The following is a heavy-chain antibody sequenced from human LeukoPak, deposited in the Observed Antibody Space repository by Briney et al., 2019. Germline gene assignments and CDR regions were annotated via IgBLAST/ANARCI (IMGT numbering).Heavy chain of an antibody. CDR2: INPNSGGT. CDR1: GYTFTGYY. J-gene: IGHJ5*02. D-gene: IGHD6-13*01. V-gene: IGHV1-2*02. Sequence: ASVKVSCQASGYTFTGYYMHWVRQAPGQGLEWMGWINPNSGGTNYAQKFQGRVTMTRDTSISTAYMELSRLRSDDTAVYYCARGEQQLDSWFDPWGQGTLVTVSS. CDR3: ARGEQQLDSWFDP.